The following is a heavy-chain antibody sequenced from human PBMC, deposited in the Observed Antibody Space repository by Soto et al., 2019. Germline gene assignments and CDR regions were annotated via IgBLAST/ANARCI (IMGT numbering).Heavy chain of an antibody. V-gene: IGHV3-74*01. CDR1: GFTFSTYW. J-gene: IGHJ5*02. Sequence: EVQLVESGGGLVQPGGSLRLSCAASGFTFSTYWMHWVRQASGKGLVWVSRITGDGSATIYADSVKGRFTISRDNAKNTLYLQMSTLRAEDTAVYYCARPVPGTNAFDTWGQGILVTVSS. D-gene: IGHD6-19*01. CDR3: ARPVPGTNAFDT. CDR2: ITGDGSAT.